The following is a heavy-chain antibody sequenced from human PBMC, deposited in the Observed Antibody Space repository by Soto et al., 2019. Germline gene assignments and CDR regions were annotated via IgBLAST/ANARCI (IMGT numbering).Heavy chain of an antibody. CDR3: ARDLAWKRGKVGRYYYGMDV. V-gene: IGHV3-11*06. CDR1: GFIFSDYY. CDR2: ISTRSTYT. J-gene: IGHJ6*02. Sequence: GGSLRLSCAASGFIFSDYYMSWFRQTPGKGLEWVSYISTRSTYTNYADSVKGRFTISRDNAKNSLYLQMDSLRVEDTAVYYCARDLAWKRGKVGRYYYGMDVWGQGTTVTVSS. D-gene: IGHD1-1*01.